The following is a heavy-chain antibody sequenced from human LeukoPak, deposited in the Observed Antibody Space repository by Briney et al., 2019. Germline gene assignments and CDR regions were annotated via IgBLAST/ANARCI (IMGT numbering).Heavy chain of an antibody. J-gene: IGHJ6*02. D-gene: IGHD6-13*01. CDR2: ISGSGAKL. CDR3: AKDRSDNSSWYCMDV. CDR1: GFRFSNYA. Sequence: GGSLRLSCAASGFRFSNYAMSWVRQAPGKGLEWVSGISGSGAKLNYADSVKGRFTISRDNSKNTLYLQMNSLRAEDTAVYYCAKDRSDNSSWYCMDVWGQGTTVTVSS. V-gene: IGHV3-23*01.